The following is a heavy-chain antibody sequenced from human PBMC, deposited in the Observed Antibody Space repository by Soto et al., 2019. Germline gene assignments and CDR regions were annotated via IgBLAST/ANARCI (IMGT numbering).Heavy chain of an antibody. J-gene: IGHJ4*02. D-gene: IGHD3-10*01. V-gene: IGHV4-39*01. CDR1: GGSISSSSYY. CDR3: AIHRPASMVRGVIQFTDFDC. Sequence: SETLSLTCTVSGGSISSSSYYWGWIRQPPGKGLEWIGSIYYSGSTYYNPSLKSRVTISVDTSKNQFSLKLSSVTAADTAVYYCAIHRPASMVRGVIQFTDFDCWGQRTLVTVSS. CDR2: IYYSGST.